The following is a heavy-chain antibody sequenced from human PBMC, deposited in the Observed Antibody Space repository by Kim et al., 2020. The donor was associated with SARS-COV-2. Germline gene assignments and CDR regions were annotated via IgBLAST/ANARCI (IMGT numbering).Heavy chain of an antibody. V-gene: IGHV3-64*01. D-gene: IGHD3-22*01. CDR3: ARSAPDSTGYFDY. J-gene: IGHJ4*02. Sequence: NANYMKGRFTISRDKSENTLYLQVGSLRTEDMAVYFCARSAPDSTGYFDYWGQGTLVTVSS.